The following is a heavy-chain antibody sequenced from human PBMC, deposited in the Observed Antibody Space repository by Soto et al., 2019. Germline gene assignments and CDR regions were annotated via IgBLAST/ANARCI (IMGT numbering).Heavy chain of an antibody. Sequence: WASVKVSCKASGYTFTSYDINWVRQATGQGLEWMGWMNPNSGNTGYARKFQGRVTMTRNTSISTAYMELSSLRSEDTAVYYCARGPVAGTLYYYYYGMDVWGQGTTVTVSS. V-gene: IGHV1-8*01. CDR3: ARGPVAGTLYYYYYGMDV. CDR2: MNPNSGNT. J-gene: IGHJ6*02. D-gene: IGHD6-19*01. CDR1: GYTFTSYD.